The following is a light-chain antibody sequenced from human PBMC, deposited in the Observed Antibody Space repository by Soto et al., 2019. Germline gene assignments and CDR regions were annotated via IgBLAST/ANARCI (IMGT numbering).Light chain of an antibody. CDR1: QALSNY. CDR3: QQLSRYPLT. Sequence: DIQLTQSPSVLSASVGDTVTITCRASQALSNYLAWYQKKPGKAPDLLIYSASTLQSVVPSRFSGSGSETEFSLTIRALQPEDFATSYCQQLSRYPLTFGGGTKVDIK. CDR2: SAS. V-gene: IGKV1-9*01. J-gene: IGKJ4*01.